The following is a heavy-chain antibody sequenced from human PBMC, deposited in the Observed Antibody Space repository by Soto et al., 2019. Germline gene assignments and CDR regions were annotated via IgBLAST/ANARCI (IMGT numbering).Heavy chain of an antibody. Sequence: GGSLRLSCAASGFTFSSYWMSWVRQAPGKGLEWVANIKQDGSEKYYVDSVKGRFTISRDNAKNSLYLQMNGLRAEDTAVYYCARVRYPSTGRVVPGHGAFDIWGQGTMVTVSS. CDR1: GFTFSSYW. CDR3: ARVRYPSTGRVVPGHGAFDI. J-gene: IGHJ3*02. D-gene: IGHD2-2*01. V-gene: IGHV3-7*01. CDR2: IKQDGSEK.